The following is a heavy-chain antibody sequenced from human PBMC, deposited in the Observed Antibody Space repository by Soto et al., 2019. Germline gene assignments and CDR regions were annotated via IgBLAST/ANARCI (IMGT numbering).Heavy chain of an antibody. J-gene: IGHJ4*02. V-gene: IGHV3-48*03. Sequence: QPGGSLRLSCAASGFTFSIYAMNWVRQAPGKGLEWVSYISYSGATIYYADSVEGRFTISRDNAKNSVYLQMDSLRAEDTAVYYCARTSYYLDTSGHYRYYFDHWGQGTLVTVSS. CDR1: GFTFSIYA. CDR3: ARTSYYLDTSGHYRYYFDH. CDR2: ISYSGATI. D-gene: IGHD3-22*01.